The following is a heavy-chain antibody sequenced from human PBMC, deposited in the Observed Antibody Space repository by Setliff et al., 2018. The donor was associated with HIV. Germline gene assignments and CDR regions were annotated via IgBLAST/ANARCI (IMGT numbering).Heavy chain of an antibody. CDR1: NASISSGGFY. CDR2: IYYTGST. Sequence: SETLSLTCTVSNASISSGGFYWSWVRQHPGKGLEWIGYIYYTGSTYYNPSLKSRVSISVATSKNQFSLKLTSVTAADTAVYYCVKAVAAPSWFDPWGQGTLVTVSS. CDR3: VKAVAAPSWFDP. D-gene: IGHD2-15*01. J-gene: IGHJ5*02. V-gene: IGHV4-31*03.